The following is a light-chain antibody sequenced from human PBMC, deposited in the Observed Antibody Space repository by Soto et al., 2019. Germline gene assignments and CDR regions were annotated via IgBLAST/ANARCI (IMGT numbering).Light chain of an antibody. V-gene: IGLV1-40*01. Sequence: QSVLTQPPSVSGAPGQRVTISCTASSSNIGAGYDVHWYQQLPGTAPKLLIYGNSNRPAGVPDRFSGSKSGTSASLAITGLQAQDEADYDCQSFDSSLSGVVFGGGTKLTVL. CDR1: SSNIGAGYD. CDR2: GNS. CDR3: QSFDSSLSGVV. J-gene: IGLJ2*01.